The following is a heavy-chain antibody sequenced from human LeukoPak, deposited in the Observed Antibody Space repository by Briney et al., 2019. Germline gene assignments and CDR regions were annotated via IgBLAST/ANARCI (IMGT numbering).Heavy chain of an antibody. CDR1: GGSFSGYY. D-gene: IGHD5-18*01. V-gene: IGHV4-4*09. Sequence: SETLSLTCTVSGGSFSGYYWTWIRQPPGGGLEWIGYIYSSGGAIYNPSLKSRVTMSVDTSNNQFSLKLKSVTAADTAVYYCARQGDTAYYYVDYWGQGTLVTVSS. CDR3: ARQGDTAYYYVDY. CDR2: IYSSGGA. J-gene: IGHJ4*02.